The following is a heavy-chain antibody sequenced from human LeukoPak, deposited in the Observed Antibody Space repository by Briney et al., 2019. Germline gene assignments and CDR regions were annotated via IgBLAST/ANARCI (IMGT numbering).Heavy chain of an antibody. D-gene: IGHD3-3*01. CDR2: IRYDGSNK. J-gene: IGHJ6*03. CDR1: GFTSSSYG. Sequence: PGGSLRLSCAASGFTSSSYGMHCVRQAPGKGLEWVAFIRYDGSNKYYADSVKGRFTISRDNSKNTLYLQMNSLRIEDTAVYYCAKGVTAFGVVIRTYMDVWGKGTTVTVSS. CDR3: AKGVTAFGVVIRTYMDV. V-gene: IGHV3-30*02.